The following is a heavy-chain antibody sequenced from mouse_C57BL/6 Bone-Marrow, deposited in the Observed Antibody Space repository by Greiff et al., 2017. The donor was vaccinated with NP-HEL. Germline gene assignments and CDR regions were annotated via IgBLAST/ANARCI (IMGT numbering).Heavy chain of an antibody. D-gene: IGHD2-4*01. J-gene: IGHJ4*01. CDR2: IYPGNSDT. V-gene: IGHV1-5*01. CDR1: GYTFTSYW. CDR3: TRSGGLRRDYYAMDY. Sequence: EVQLQQSGTVLARPGASVKMSCKTSGYTFTSYWMHWVKQRPGQGLEWIGAIYPGNSDTSYNQKFKGKAKLTAVTSASTAYMELSSLTNEDSAVYYCTRSGGLRRDYYAMDYWGQGTSVTVSS.